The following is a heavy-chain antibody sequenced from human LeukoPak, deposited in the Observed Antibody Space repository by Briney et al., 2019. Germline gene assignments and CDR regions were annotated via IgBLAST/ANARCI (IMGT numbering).Heavy chain of an antibody. CDR3: AKQTESYCGGDCYPGY. CDR1: GFTFSSYG. Sequence: PGGSLRLSCAASGFTFSSYGMHWVRQAPGKGLEWVAFIRYDGSNRYYADSVKGRFTISRDNSKNTLYLQMNSLRAEDTAVYYCAKQTESYCGGDCYPGYWGQGTLVTVSS. CDR2: IRYDGSNR. D-gene: IGHD2-21*01. J-gene: IGHJ4*02. V-gene: IGHV3-30*02.